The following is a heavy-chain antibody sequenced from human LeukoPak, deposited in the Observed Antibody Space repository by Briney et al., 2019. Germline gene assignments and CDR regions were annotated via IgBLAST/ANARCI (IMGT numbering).Heavy chain of an antibody. CDR3: ARGSGWLDY. D-gene: IGHD6-19*01. J-gene: IGHJ4*02. V-gene: IGHV3-21*01. Sequence: ETLSLTCTVSGGSISSYYWSWIRQPPGKGLEWVSSITSGSTYIYYADSVKGRFTISRDTAKNSLYLQMNTLSVEDTAVYYCARGSGWLDYWGQGTLVTVSS. CDR2: ITSGSTYI. CDR1: GGSISSYY.